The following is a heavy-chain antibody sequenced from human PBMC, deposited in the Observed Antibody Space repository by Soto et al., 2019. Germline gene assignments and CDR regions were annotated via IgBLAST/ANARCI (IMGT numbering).Heavy chain of an antibody. D-gene: IGHD5-18*01. CDR3: AKTRGYSYNWVDY. V-gene: IGHV1-3*01. J-gene: IGHJ4*02. Sequence: GASVKVSCKASGYSFPAYIMHWVRQAPGQRLEWMGWINPDNGNTKYSQKFQGRVTITRDTSASTAYMELSSLRSEDTAVYYCAKTRGYSYNWVDYWGQGTLVTVSS. CDR2: INPDNGNT. CDR1: GYSFPAYI.